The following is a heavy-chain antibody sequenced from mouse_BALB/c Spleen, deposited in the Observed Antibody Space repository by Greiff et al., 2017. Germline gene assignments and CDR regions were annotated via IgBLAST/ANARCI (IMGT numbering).Heavy chain of an antibody. Sequence: QVQLQQPGAELVKPGAPVKLSCKASGYTFTSYWMNWVKQRPGRGLEWIGRIDPSDSETHYNQKFKDKATLTVDKSSSTAYIQLSSLTSEDSAVYYCARNGNNWYFDVWGAGTTVTVSS. D-gene: IGHD2-1*01. CDR3: ARNGNNWYFDV. CDR1: GYTFTSYW. CDR2: IDPSDSET. J-gene: IGHJ1*01. V-gene: IGHV1-69*02.